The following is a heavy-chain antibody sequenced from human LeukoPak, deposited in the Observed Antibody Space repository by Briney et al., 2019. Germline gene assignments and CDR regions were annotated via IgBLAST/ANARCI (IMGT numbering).Heavy chain of an antibody. CDR2: IYYSGST. CDR1: GGSISSSSYY. J-gene: IGHJ4*02. CDR3: ARDGYSRTWYYFDN. Sequence: SETLSLTCTVSGGSISSSSYYWGWIRQPPGKGLEWIGSIYYSGSTYYNPSLKSRVTISVDTSKNQFSLKLSSVTAADTAVYYCARDGYSRTWYYFDNWGQGTLVTVSS. V-gene: IGHV4-39*07. D-gene: IGHD6-13*01.